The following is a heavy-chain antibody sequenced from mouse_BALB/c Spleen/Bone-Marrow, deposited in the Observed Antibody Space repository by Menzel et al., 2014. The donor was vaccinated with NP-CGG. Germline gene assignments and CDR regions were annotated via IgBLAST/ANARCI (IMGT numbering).Heavy chain of an antibody. V-gene: IGHV2-9*02. CDR2: IGTGRGT. CDR1: GFSLKNYG. J-gene: IGHJ1*01. D-gene: IGHD2-1*01. CDR3: ARDRAYGNWYFDV. Sequence: VQLVESGPGLVAPSQSLSITCTVSGFSLKNYGVHWVRQPPGKGLEWLGVIGTGRGTNYNSALMSRLSISKDNSKSQVFLKMNSLQTDDTAMYYCARDRAYGNWYFDVWGAGTTATVSS.